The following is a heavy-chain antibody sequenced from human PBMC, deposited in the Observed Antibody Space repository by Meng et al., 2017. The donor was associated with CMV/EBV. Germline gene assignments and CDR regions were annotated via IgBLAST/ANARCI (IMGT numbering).Heavy chain of an antibody. J-gene: IGHJ6*02. D-gene: IGHD2-2*01. V-gene: IGHV1-69*05. CDR2: IIPIFGTA. CDR3: ARRALGYCSSTSCLYYYYGMDV. CDR1: GGTFSSYA. Sequence: SVKVSCKASGGTFSSYAISWVRQAPGQGREWMGGIIPIFGTANHAQKLQGRVTITTDESTSTAYMELSSLRSEDTAVYYCARRALGYCSSTSCLYYYYGMDVWGQGTTVTVSS.